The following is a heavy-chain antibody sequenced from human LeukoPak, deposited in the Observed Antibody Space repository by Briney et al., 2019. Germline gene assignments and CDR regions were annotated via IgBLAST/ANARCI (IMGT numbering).Heavy chain of an antibody. Sequence: SETLSLTCAVYGGSFSGYYWSWIRQPPGKGLEWIGEINHSGSTNYNPSLKSRVTISVDTSKNQFSLKLSSVTAADTAVYYCARVLSRGFGGRIDYWGQGTLVTVSS. J-gene: IGHJ4*02. CDR1: GGSFSGYY. CDR3: ARVLSRGFGGRIDY. D-gene: IGHD3-22*01. CDR2: INHSGST. V-gene: IGHV4-34*01.